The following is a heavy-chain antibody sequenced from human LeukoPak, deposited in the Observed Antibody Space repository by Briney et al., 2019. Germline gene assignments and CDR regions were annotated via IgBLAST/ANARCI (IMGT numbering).Heavy chain of an antibody. D-gene: IGHD6-6*01. J-gene: IGHJ4*02. CDR1: GFSCCTYG. CDR3: AKDRETYEYTFDY. V-gene: IGHV3-33*06. CDR2: MWYDGSKD. Sequence: GVSLSFYSSAAGFSCCTYGFHWLGQAQGMEWEWVAVMWYDGSKDYYADSVKARFTISRDNSKNTLSLQMNNLRAEDTAVYYCAKDRETYEYTFDYWGQGTLVTVSS.